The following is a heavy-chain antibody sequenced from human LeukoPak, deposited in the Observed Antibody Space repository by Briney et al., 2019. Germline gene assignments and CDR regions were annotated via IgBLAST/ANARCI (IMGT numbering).Heavy chain of an antibody. CDR1: GYSISSGYY. J-gene: IGHJ4*02. CDR2: INHSGST. CDR3: ASVFWSGYPY. V-gene: IGHV4-38-2*01. Sequence: SETLSLTCAVSGYSISSGYYWGWIRQPPGKGLEWIGSINHSGSTYYNPSLKSRVTISVDTSKNQFSLKLSSVTAADTAVYYCASVFWSGYPYWGQGTLVTVSS. D-gene: IGHD3-3*01.